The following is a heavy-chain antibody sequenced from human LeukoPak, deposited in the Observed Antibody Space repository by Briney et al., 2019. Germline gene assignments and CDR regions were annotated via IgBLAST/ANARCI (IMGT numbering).Heavy chain of an antibody. D-gene: IGHD6-13*01. CDR1: GYTFTSYG. J-gene: IGHJ3*02. CDR2: ISAYNGNT. V-gene: IGHV1-18*01. CDR3: ARDRKYSSSWYKVEAFDI. Sequence: ASVKVSCKASGYTFTSYGISWVRQAPGQGLEWMGWISAYNGNTNYAQKLQGRVTMTTDTSTSTAYMELRSLRSDDTAVYYCARDRKYSSSWYKVEAFDIWGQGTMVTVSS.